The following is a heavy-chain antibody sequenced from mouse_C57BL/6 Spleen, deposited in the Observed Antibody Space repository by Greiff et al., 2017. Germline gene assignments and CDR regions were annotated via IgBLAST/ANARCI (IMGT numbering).Heavy chain of an antibody. J-gene: IGHJ2*01. Sequence: DVKLVESEGGLVQPGSSMKLSCTASGFTFSDYYMAWVRQVPEKGLEWVANINYDGSSTYYLDSLKSRFIISRDNAKNILYLQMSSLKSEDTATYYCARGYYRVYFDYWGQGTTLTVSS. D-gene: IGHD1-1*01. CDR1: GFTFSDYY. CDR2: INYDGSST. CDR3: ARGYYRVYFDY. V-gene: IGHV5-16*01.